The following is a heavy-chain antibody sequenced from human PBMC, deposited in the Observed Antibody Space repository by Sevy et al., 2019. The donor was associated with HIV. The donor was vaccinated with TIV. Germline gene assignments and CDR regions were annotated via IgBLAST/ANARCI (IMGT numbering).Heavy chain of an antibody. CDR1: GYTFTSYG. D-gene: IGHD6-19*01. J-gene: IGHJ4*02. CDR2: ISAYNGNT. Sequence: ASVKVSCKASGYTFTSYGISWVRQAPGQGLEWMGWISAYNGNTNYAQKLQGRVTMTTDTSTSTAYMELRGLRSDDTAVYYCARARTYSSGWYVGSDYWGQGTLVTVSS. CDR3: ARARTYSSGWYVGSDY. V-gene: IGHV1-18*01.